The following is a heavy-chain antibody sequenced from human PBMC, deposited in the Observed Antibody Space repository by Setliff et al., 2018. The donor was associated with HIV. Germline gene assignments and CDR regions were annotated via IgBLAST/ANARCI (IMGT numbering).Heavy chain of an antibody. V-gene: IGHV7-4-1*02. CDR1: GYTFTDYG. CDR2: INTNTGSP. Sequence: ASVKVSCKASGYTFTDYGMNWVRQAPGQGLEWMGWINTNTGSPTYARGFTGRFVFSLDTSISTTYLQINSLEAEDTAVYYCTRDLTRTVMTREGPSYYYYYMDVWGKGTTGTVSS. J-gene: IGHJ6*03. CDR3: TRDLTRTVMTREGPSYYYYYMDV. D-gene: IGHD2-21*02.